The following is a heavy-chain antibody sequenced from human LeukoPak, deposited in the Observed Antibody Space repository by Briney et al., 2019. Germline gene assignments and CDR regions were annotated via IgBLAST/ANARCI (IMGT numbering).Heavy chain of an antibody. CDR2: INPNSGDT. V-gene: IGHV1-2*02. Sequence: ASVKVSCKTSGYTFTGYYMHWVRQAPGQGLEWMGWINPNSGDTDYSENFQGRVTMTRDTSINTAYMELSGLRSDDTAVYYCARYCTRTSCYVELSGYDTFDSWGQGTLVTVSS. D-gene: IGHD2-2*01. J-gene: IGHJ4*02. CDR3: ARYCTRTSCYVELSGYDTFDS. CDR1: GYTFTGYY.